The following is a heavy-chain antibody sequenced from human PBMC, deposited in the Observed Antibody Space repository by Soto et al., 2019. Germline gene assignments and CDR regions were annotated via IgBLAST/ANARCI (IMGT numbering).Heavy chain of an antibody. V-gene: IGHV5-10-1*01. J-gene: IGHJ5*02. CDR1: GYSFTSYW. CDR2: IDPSDSYT. CDR3: ARTRKGLYNWFDP. Sequence: PGESLKISCKGSGYSFTSYWISWVRQMPGKGLEWMGRIDPSDSYTNYSPSFQGHVTISADKSISTAYLQWSSLKASDTAMYYCARTRKGLYNWFDPWGQGTLVTVSS.